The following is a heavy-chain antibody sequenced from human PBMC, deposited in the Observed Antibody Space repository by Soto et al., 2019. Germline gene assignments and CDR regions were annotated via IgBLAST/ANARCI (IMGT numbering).Heavy chain of an antibody. V-gene: IGHV4-30-4*01. CDR1: GGSISSGNSY. Sequence: QVQLQESGPGLVKPSQTLSLTCTVSGGSISSGNSYWTWIRQSPGRGLEWIVYMSYSGNTYYHPCLERRVTISLDTSKNQFSLKLSSVTAADTAVDFCARYYHDTNTYRSNWFDPWGQGTLVTVSS. CDR2: MSYSGNT. CDR3: ARYYHDTNTYRSNWFDP. D-gene: IGHD3-22*01. J-gene: IGHJ5*02.